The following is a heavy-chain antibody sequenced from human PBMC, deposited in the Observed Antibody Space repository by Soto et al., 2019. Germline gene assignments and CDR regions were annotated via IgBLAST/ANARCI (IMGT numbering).Heavy chain of an antibody. Sequence: EVQLVQSGAEVKKPGESQKISCQTSGFSFTSHWIGWVRQMPGKGLEWMGIIYPYDSDTRYSPSFQGQVTISADKSIGTAYLQWSSLKASDTAVYFCARQAYDTSGYRYFDFWGQGTLVTVSA. J-gene: IGHJ4*02. V-gene: IGHV5-51*01. D-gene: IGHD3-22*01. CDR1: GFSFTSHW. CDR3: ARQAYDTSGYRYFDF. CDR2: IYPYDSDT.